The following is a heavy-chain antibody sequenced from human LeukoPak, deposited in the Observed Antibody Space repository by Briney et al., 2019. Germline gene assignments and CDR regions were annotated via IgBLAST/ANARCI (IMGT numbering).Heavy chain of an antibody. J-gene: IGHJ6*02. D-gene: IGHD2-2*01. CDR1: GFTFSSYG. CDR3: ARDLLGQDIVVVPAAHAYYYYGMDV. V-gene: IGHV3-33*01. CDR2: IWFDVSNT. Sequence: GGSLRLSCAPSGFTFSSYGMRWVRHAPGEGLEWVAVIWFDVSNTTYADSVKGRLTISRDNAKTTLYLQMNSLRAEDTAVYYCARDLLGQDIVVVPAAHAYYYYGMDVWAKGPRSPSP.